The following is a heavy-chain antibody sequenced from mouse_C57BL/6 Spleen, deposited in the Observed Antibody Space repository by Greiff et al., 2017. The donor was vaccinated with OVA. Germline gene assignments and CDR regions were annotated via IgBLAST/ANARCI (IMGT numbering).Heavy chain of an antibody. CDR2: ISYDGSN. CDR3: ARGRLRFDY. D-gene: IGHD1-2*01. V-gene: IGHV3-6*01. Sequence: EVQLVESGPGLVKPSQSLSLTCSVTGYSITSGYYWNWIRQFPGNKLEWMGYISYDGSNNYNPSLKNRISITRDTSKNQFFLKLNSVTTEDTATYYCARGRLRFDYWGQGTTLTVSS. J-gene: IGHJ2*01. CDR1: GYSITSGYY.